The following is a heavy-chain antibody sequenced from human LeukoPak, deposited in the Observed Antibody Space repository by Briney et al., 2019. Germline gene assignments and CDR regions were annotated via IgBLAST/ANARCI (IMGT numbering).Heavy chain of an antibody. CDR3: ARDFTDDAFDI. CDR1: GGTFSNSG. D-gene: IGHD3-16*01. V-gene: IGHV1-69*04. Sequence: ASVKVSCKPSGGTFSNSGFSWVRQAPGQRLEWMGRIVPILGIPNYAQKFQGRVTITADKSTNTAYMELSSLRSDDTAMYYCARDFTDDAFDILGQGTMVTVS. J-gene: IGHJ3*02. CDR2: IVPILGIP.